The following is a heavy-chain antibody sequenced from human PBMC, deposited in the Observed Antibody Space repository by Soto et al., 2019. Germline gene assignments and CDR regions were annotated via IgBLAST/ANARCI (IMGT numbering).Heavy chain of an antibody. CDR1: GYSFTSYW. Sequence: ESLKISCKCSGYSFTSYWISWVRQMPGKGLEWMGRIDPSDSYTNYSPSFQGHVTISADKSISTAYLQWSSLKASDTAMYYCARRYRQWLVHGPEDSESWGQAILVTVPP. CDR2: IDPSDSYT. V-gene: IGHV5-10-1*01. J-gene: IGHJ4*02. CDR3: ARRYRQWLVHGPEDSES. D-gene: IGHD6-19*01.